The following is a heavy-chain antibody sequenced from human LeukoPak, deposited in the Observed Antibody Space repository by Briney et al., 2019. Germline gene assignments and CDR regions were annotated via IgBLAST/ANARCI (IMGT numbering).Heavy chain of an antibody. J-gene: IGHJ6*03. D-gene: IGHD2-2*01. V-gene: IGHV4-39*01. CDR2: IYYSGRT. CDR3: ATIVVPAAMPYYYYMDV. Sequence: SETLSLTCTVSGGSISSSSYYWGWIRQPPGKGLEWIGSIYYSGRTYYNPHLRRQVTISVVTSKIQFSLKLRSVTAADTAVYYCATIVVPAAMPYYYYMDVWGKGTTVTVSS. CDR1: GGSISSSSYY.